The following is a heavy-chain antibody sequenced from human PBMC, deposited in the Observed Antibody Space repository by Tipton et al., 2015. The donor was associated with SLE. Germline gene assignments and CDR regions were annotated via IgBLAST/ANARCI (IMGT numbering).Heavy chain of an antibody. V-gene: IGHV1-18*01. J-gene: IGHJ3*02. CDR1: GYTFTSYD. CDR2: INPNSGDT. Sequence: QVQLVQSGAEVKKPGASVKVSCKASGYTFTSYDINWVRQATGQGLEWMGWINPNSGDTNYAQKLQGRVTMTTDTSTSTAYMELRSLRSDDTAVYYCAREGYCSSTSCHDAFDIWGQGTMVTVSS. CDR3: AREGYCSSTSCHDAFDI. D-gene: IGHD2-2*01.